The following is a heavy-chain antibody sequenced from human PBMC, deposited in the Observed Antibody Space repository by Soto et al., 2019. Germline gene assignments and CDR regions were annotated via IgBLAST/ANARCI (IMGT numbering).Heavy chain of an antibody. CDR1: GYTFTSYG. J-gene: IGHJ4*02. Sequence: ASVKVSCKASGYTFTSYGISWVRQAPGQGLEWMGWISTYSGNTDYAQKFQGRITMTTDTSTDTVYMELRSLRSDDTAVYFCARNLFGVIFMGDYWGQGTLVTVSS. CDR2: ISTYSGNT. D-gene: IGHD3-3*01. CDR3: ARNLFGVIFMGDY. V-gene: IGHV1-18*04.